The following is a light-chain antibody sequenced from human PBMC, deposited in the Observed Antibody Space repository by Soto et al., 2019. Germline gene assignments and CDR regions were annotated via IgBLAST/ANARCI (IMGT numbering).Light chain of an antibody. J-gene: IGKJ4*02. CDR1: HDVSRN. Sequence: DIQMTQSPSSLSASVGDRVTIAYRSCHDVSRNLNWLQQKRGEALKLLIYDASNLERGVPSRLSGSASGTDFILTISGLQPEDVATYYCQQYSSMLSFGGGNKIDIK. CDR3: QQYSSMLS. CDR2: DAS. V-gene: IGKV1-33*01.